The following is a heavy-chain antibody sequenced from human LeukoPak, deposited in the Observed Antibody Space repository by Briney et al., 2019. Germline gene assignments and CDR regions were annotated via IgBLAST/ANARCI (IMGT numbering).Heavy chain of an antibody. J-gene: IGHJ6*02. D-gene: IGHD3-9*01. V-gene: IGHV3-33*01. Sequence: GRSLRLSCAASGFTFSSYGMHWVRQAPGKGLEWVAVIWYDGSNKYYADSVKGRFTISRDNSRNTLYPQMNSLRAVDTAVYYCARAYYDILTGSGMDVWGQGTTVTVSS. CDR3: ARAYYDILTGSGMDV. CDR2: IWYDGSNK. CDR1: GFTFSSYG.